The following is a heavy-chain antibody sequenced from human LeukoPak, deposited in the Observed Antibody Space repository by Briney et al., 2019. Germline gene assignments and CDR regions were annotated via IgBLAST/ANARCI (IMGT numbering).Heavy chain of an antibody. CDR1: GFTVSSNY. J-gene: IGHJ4*02. D-gene: IGHD6-19*01. CDR3: ARDIYSSGWYYFDY. V-gene: IGHV3-30-3*01. Sequence: GGSLRLSCAASGFTVSSNYMSWVRQAPGKGLEWVAVISYDGSNKYYADSVKGRFTISRDNSKNTLYLQMNSLGAEDTAVYYCARDIYSSGWYYFDYWGQGTLVTVSS. CDR2: ISYDGSNK.